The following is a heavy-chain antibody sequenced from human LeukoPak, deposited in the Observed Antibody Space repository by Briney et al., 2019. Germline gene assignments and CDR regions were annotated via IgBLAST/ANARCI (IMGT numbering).Heavy chain of an antibody. J-gene: IGHJ4*02. V-gene: IGHV3-20*04. D-gene: IGHD1-26*01. CDR3: ARDYFGSPSALDY. CDR1: GFTFGNYG. CDR2: LNWNGGST. Sequence: PGGSLRLSCAASGFTFGNYGMSWVRQAPGKGLEWVCGLNWNGGSTGYADSVEGRFTISRDNAKNSLYLQMNSLRAEDTALYYCARDYFGSPSALDYWGQGTLVTVSS.